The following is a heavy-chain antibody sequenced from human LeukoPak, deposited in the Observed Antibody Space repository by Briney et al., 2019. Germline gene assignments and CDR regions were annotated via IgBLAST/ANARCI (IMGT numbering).Heavy chain of an antibody. CDR1: GFIFSSSA. CDR3: TRLKGSGSSYDYFYSGMDV. Sequence: GGSLRLSCAAAGFIFSSSAMHWVRQASGKGLEPVGRIRIKSDSYATAYGASVKGRFTISRDDSKNTAYLQMNSLTSEATAVYYCTRLKGSGSSYDYFYSGMDVWGQGTTVTVSS. J-gene: IGHJ6*02. CDR2: IRIKSDSYAT. D-gene: IGHD3-10*01. V-gene: IGHV3-73*01.